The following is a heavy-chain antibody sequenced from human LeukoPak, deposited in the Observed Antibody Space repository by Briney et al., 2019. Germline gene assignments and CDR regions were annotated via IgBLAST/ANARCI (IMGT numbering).Heavy chain of an antibody. J-gene: IGHJ4*02. V-gene: IGHV5-51*01. CDR3: ARGREFHRRSFDS. D-gene: IGHD3-10*01. CDR2: IYPGDSDT. CDR1: GYSFTYYW. Sequence: GESLKISCKASGYSFTYYWIGWVRQMPGKGLEWMGNIYPGDSDTRYSPSFQGQVTISADKSISTAYLQWSSLKASDSAMYYCARGREFHRRSFDSWGQGTLLTVSS.